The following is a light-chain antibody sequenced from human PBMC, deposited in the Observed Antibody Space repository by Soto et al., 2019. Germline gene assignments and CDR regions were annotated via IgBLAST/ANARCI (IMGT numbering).Light chain of an antibody. V-gene: IGKV3-11*01. Sequence: ETVLTPSPATLSLSPGGRATLSCRASQSVSSYLAWYQQKPGQAPRLLIYDTSNRATGVPARFSGSGSGTDFTLTISRLEPEDFEVYYCQQRSNGPLTFGGGTKVDIK. CDR3: QQRSNGPLT. CDR1: QSVSSY. CDR2: DTS. J-gene: IGKJ4*01.